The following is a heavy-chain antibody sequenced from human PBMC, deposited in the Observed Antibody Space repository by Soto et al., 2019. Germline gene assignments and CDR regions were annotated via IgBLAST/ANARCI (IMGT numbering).Heavy chain of an antibody. CDR3: ASSLRGIVATITTGWFDP. D-gene: IGHD5-12*01. CDR1: GGTFSSYA. Sequence: QVQLAQSGAEVKKPGSSVKVSCKASGGTFSSYAISWVRQAPGQGLEWMGGIIPIFGTANYAQKFQGRVTITADESTSTAYMELSSLRSEDTAVYYCASSLRGIVATITTGWFDPWGQGTLVTVSS. V-gene: IGHV1-69*01. CDR2: IIPIFGTA. J-gene: IGHJ5*02.